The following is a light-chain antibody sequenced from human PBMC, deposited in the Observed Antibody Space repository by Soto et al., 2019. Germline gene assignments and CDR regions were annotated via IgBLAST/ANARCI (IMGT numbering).Light chain of an antibody. CDR2: GTS. J-gene: IGKJ2*01. V-gene: IGKV3-20*01. Sequence: EIVLTQXPGTLSLSPGERATLSCRASQSVSSNFLAWYQQKPGQAPRLLIYGTSSRAAGIPDMFSGSGSGTDFTLTISRLETEDFAVYYCQQYGSSPHSFGQGTKLEIK. CDR1: QSVSSNF. CDR3: QQYGSSPHS.